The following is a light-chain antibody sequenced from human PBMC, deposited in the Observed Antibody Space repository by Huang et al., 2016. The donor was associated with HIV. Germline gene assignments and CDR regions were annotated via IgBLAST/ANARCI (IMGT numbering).Light chain of an antibody. J-gene: IGKJ3*01. CDR1: QSVGGD. V-gene: IGKV3-15*01. CDR3: QQYRNWPPLT. CDR2: GAS. Sequence: EIVMTQSPVTLSVSPGESATLSCRASQSVGGDLAWYQNKPGQAPRLLIYGASTRATGIPDRVSGSGSGTDCTLTISSLQSEDSAVYYCQQYRNWPPLTCGRGTKVDIK.